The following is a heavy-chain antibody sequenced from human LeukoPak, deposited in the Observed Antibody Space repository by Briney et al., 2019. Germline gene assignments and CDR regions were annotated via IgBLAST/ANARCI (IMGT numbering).Heavy chain of an antibody. V-gene: IGHV1-69*13. CDR1: GGTVSSYA. CDR2: IIPIFGTA. D-gene: IGHD2-15*01. J-gene: IGHJ5*02. Sequence: SVKVSCKASGGTVSSYAISWVRQAPGQGLEWMGGIIPIFGTANYAQKFQGRVTITADESTSTAYMELSSLRSEDTAVYYCARSGYCSGGSCRNWFDPWGQGTLVTVSS. CDR3: ARSGYCSGGSCRNWFDP.